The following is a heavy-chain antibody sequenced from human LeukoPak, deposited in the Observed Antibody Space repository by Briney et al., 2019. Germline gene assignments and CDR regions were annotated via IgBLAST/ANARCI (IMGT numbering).Heavy chain of an antibody. J-gene: IGHJ4*02. D-gene: IGHD1-26*01. CDR3: ARDKMVGATRFEY. V-gene: IGHV3-48*04. CDR2: ISSSSSTR. Sequence: SGGSLRLSCAASGFTFSSYTMDWVRQAPGKGLEWISYISSSSSTRYYADSVKGRFTISRDNAKNSVYLQMNSLRVEDTAVYYCARDKMVGATRFEYWGQGTLVTVSS. CDR1: GFTFSSYT.